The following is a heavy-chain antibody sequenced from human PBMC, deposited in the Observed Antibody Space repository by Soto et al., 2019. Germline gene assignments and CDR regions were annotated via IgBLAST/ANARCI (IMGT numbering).Heavy chain of an antibody. Sequence: PGGSLRLSCAASGFTFSNAWMSWVRQAPGKGLEWVGRIKSKTDGGTTDYAAPVKGRFTISRDDSKNTLYLQMNSLKTEDTAVYYCTTEDGYNLNYFDYWGQGTLVTVSS. CDR3: TTEDGYNLNYFDY. CDR1: GFTFSNAW. J-gene: IGHJ4*02. V-gene: IGHV3-15*01. D-gene: IGHD6-25*01. CDR2: IKSKTDGGTT.